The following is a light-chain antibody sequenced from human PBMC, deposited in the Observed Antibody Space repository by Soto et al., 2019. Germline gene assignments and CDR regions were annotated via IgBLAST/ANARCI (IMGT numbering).Light chain of an antibody. CDR1: SSNIGAGYD. J-gene: IGLJ1*01. CDR2: GNS. V-gene: IGLV1-40*01. Sequence: SVLTQPPSESGAPGQMVTISCTGSSSNIGAGYDVHWYQQLPGTAPKLLIYGNSNRPSGVPDRFSGSKSGTSASLAISGLQAEDEADYYCQSYDSSPSGYVFGTGTKVTVL. CDR3: QSYDSSPSGYV.